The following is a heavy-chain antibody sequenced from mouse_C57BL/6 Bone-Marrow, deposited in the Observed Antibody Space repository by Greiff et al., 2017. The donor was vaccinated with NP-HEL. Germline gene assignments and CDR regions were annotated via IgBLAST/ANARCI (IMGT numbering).Heavy chain of an antibody. V-gene: IGHV10-1*01. D-gene: IGHD2-3*01. CDR1: GFSFNTYA. CDR3: VRMDDGYYPAWFAY. CDR2: IRSKSNNYAT. Sequence: EVQLVESGGGLVQPKGSLKLSCAASGFSFNTYAMNWVRQAPGKGLEWVARIRSKSNNYATYYADSVKDRFTISRDDSESMLYLQMNNLKTEDTAMYYCVRMDDGYYPAWFAYWGQGTLVTVSA. J-gene: IGHJ3*01.